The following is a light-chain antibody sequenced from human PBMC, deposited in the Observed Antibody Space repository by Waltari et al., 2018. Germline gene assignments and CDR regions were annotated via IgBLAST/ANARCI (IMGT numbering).Light chain of an antibody. CDR1: QRVSSNY. CDR2: ATS. J-gene: IGKJ4*01. CDR3: QQYGSSPLT. Sequence: EIVLTQSPGTVSLSPGEGATLSCRASQRVSSNYLAWYQQKPGQPPRLLIYATSNRATGIPDRCSGSGSGTEFTISISRVEPEDFAVYYCQQYGSSPLTFGGGTKVEIK. V-gene: IGKV3-20*01.